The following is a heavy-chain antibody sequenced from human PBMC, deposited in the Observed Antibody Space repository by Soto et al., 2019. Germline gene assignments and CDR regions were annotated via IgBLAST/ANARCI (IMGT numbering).Heavy chain of an antibody. J-gene: IGHJ5*02. CDR2: ILHDGSYK. D-gene: IGHD1-7*01. CDR1: GFTFSRFA. Sequence: QVQLVESGGGVVQPGRSLSLSCAASGFTFSRFAMHWVRQAPGKGLEWVAVILHDGSYKYYADSVKGRFTISRDNSKNTLYLQMNSLRAEDTAGYYCAKELRDWNSGFDPWGQGTLVTFSS. CDR3: AKELRDWNSGFDP. V-gene: IGHV3-30*18.